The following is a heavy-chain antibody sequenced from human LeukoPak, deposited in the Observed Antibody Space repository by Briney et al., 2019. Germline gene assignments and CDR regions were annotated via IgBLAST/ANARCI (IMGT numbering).Heavy chain of an antibody. CDR2: IRSKANSYAT. CDR1: GFIFSGSA. J-gene: IGHJ4*02. Sequence: PGGSLRLSCAASGFIFSGSAMRWVRQASGKGLEWVGRIRSKANSYATAYAASVKGRFTISRDDSKNTAYLQMNSLKTEDTAVYYCTRPDDYGDYWGQGTLVTVSS. CDR3: TRPDDYGDY. V-gene: IGHV3-73*01.